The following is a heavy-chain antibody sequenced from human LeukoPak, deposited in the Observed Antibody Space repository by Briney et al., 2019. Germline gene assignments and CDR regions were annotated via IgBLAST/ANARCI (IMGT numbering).Heavy chain of an antibody. V-gene: IGHV4-31*03. CDR1: GGSISSDAYY. D-gene: IGHD3-10*01. CDR3: ARDNPPFGSGNDAFDI. J-gene: IGHJ3*02. Sequence: PQTLSLTCTVSGGSISSDAYYWSWIRHHPGNGLECLGYILYSEGTYYKPSIKSRLTISVDTSKNQFSLKLSSVTAADTAVYYCARDNPPFGSGNDAFDIWGQGTMVTVSS. CDR2: ILYSEGT.